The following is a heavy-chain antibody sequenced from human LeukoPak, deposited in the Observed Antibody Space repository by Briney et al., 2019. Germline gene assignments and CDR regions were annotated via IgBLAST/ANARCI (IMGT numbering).Heavy chain of an antibody. CDR3: AKDTYSAKISLWGD. Sequence: PGGSLRLSCAPSGFTFSRYAMSWVRHAPGKGLEWVSAISGSGGSTYYADSVKGRFTISRNNSKNTLYLQMNSLRAEDTAVFYCAKDTYSAKISLWGDWGQGTLVTVSP. V-gene: IGHV3-23*01. CDR1: GFTFSRYA. J-gene: IGHJ4*02. D-gene: IGHD3-16*01. CDR2: ISGSGGST.